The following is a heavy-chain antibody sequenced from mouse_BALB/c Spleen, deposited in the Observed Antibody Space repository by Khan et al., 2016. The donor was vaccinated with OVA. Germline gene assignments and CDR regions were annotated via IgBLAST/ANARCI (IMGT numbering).Heavy chain of an antibody. V-gene: IGHV3-2*02. CDR2: ISYSGNT. Sequence: EVQLQESGPGLVKPSQSLSLTCTVTGYSITSEYTWNWIRQFPGNKLEWMGFISYSGNTRYNPSLKSRISITRDTSKNQFFLQLNSVTSEDTATDYCARKDYYDYDPFAYWGQGTLVTGSA. J-gene: IGHJ3*01. D-gene: IGHD2-4*01. CDR3: ARKDYYDYDPFAY. CDR1: GYSITSEYT.